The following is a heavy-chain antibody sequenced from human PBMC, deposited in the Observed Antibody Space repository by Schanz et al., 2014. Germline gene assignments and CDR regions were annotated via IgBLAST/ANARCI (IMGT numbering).Heavy chain of an antibody. D-gene: IGHD2-2*01. Sequence: QVHLVQSGAEVHKPGASVKVSCKASGYSFTPFPIHWVRQAPGQRLEWMGWINAGTGNTEYSQKFQDRVTVTRDTSRSTVYMELSSLRSEDTAVYYCARAPTAYCSDTSCLGTPFDYWGQGTLVTVSS. CDR1: GYSFTPFP. CDR2: INAGTGNT. J-gene: IGHJ4*02. V-gene: IGHV1-3*01. CDR3: ARAPTAYCSDTSCLGTPFDY.